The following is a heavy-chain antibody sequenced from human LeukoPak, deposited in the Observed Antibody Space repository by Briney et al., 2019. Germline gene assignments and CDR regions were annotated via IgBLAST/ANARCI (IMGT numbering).Heavy chain of an antibody. CDR3: ARDLRTVYRRENFSWFDP. CDR1: GGSVNSGLFY. CDR2: IYYSGST. V-gene: IGHV4-61*01. D-gene: IGHD1-14*01. J-gene: IGHJ5*02. Sequence: SETLSLTCTVSGGSVNSGLFYWSWIRQAPGKGLECIGYIYYSGSTYYNPSLRSRVIISLDTSRNQFSLKLSSVTSADTAVYYCARDLRTVYRRENFSWFDPWGQGTLVTVSS.